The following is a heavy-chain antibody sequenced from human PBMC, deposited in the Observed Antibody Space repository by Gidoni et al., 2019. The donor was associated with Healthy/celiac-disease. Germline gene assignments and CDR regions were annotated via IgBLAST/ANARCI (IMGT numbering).Heavy chain of an antibody. J-gene: IGHJ5*02. D-gene: IGHD3-10*01. CDR2: IYPGDSDT. CDR3: ARLLLWFGEPAPGGFDP. V-gene: IGHV5-51*01. Sequence: EVQLVQSGAEVKKPGESLKISCKGYGYSFTSYWIGWVRQMPGKGLEWMGIIYPGDSDTSYSPSFQGQVTISADKSISTAYLQWSSLKASDTAMYYCARLLLWFGEPAPGGFDPWGQGTLVTVSS. CDR1: GYSFTSYW.